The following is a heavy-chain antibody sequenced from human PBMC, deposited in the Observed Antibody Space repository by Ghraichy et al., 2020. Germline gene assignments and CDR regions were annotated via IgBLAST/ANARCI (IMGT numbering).Heavy chain of an antibody. D-gene: IGHD3-10*01. CDR3: TRLTETMVRGVIPYYYYYMDG. CDR2: IRSKANSYAT. V-gene: IGHV3-73*01. Sequence: GGSLRLSCAASGFTFSGSAMHWVRQASGKGLEWVGRIRSKANSYATAYAASVKGRFTISRDDSKNTAYLQMNSLKTEDTAVYYCTRLTETMVRGVIPYYYYYMDGWGKGTTVNVSS. J-gene: IGHJ6*03. CDR1: GFTFSGSA.